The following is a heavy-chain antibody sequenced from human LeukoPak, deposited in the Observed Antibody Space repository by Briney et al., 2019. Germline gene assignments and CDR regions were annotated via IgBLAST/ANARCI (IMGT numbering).Heavy chain of an antibody. CDR3: ARQPGYSSGWYDY. V-gene: IGHV3-11*06. J-gene: IGHJ4*02. CDR2: ISSSSSYT. Sequence: GGSLRLSCAASGFTFSDYYMSGIRQAPGKGLEWVSYISSSSSYTNYADSVKGRFTISRDNAKNSLYLQMNSLRAEDTAVYYCARQPGYSSGWYDYWGQGTLVTVSS. D-gene: IGHD6-19*01. CDR1: GFTFSDYY.